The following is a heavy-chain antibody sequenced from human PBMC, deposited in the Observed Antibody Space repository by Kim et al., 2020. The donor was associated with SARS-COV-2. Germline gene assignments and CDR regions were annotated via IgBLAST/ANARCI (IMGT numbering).Heavy chain of an antibody. CDR3: AREAREAMGKTMLDG. V-gene: IGHV1-69*04. Sequence: SVKVSCKASGGTFSNYAFTWVRQAPGQGLEWMGRVIPILGVANYAQKLRGRVTITADSSTTTVYMDLSSLKSEDTAVYYCAREAREAMGKTMLDGWGTG. J-gene: IGHJ6*03. D-gene: IGHD2-2*01. CDR1: GGTFSNYA. CDR2: VIPILGVA.